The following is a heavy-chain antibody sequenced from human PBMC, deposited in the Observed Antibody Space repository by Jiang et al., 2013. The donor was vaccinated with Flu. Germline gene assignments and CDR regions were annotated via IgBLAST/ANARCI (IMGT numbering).Heavy chain of an antibody. D-gene: IGHD2-2*01. CDR1: GSISSHY. V-gene: IGHV4-59*11. Sequence: GSISSHYWIWIRQPPGKGLEWIGHIYYTGTTNYNPSLKSRVTISVDTSKNQFSLKLTSVTAADTAMYYCARSIVPRTYYYFDSWGQGTLVTVSS. J-gene: IGHJ4*02. CDR2: IYYTGTT. CDR3: ARSIVPRTYYYFDS.